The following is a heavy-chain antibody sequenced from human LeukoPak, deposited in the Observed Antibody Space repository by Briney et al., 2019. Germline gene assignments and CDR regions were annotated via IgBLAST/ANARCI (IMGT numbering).Heavy chain of an antibody. Sequence: GESLRLSCAASGFTRSDHDMDWVRQAPGKGLEWVGRITNKGRGFTTEYAASVNGRFTISRDESQNSLYLQMKSLKTDDTAVYYCGRAGYAHGLDVWGQGTTVTVSS. CDR3: GRAGYAHGLDV. V-gene: IGHV3-72*01. CDR2: ITNKGRGFTT. D-gene: IGHD5-12*01. J-gene: IGHJ6*02. CDR1: GFTRSDHD.